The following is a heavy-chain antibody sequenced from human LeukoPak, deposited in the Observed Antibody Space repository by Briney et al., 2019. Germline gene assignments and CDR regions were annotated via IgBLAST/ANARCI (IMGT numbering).Heavy chain of an antibody. CDR2: ISYDGSNE. CDR3: ARARYYFDY. D-gene: IGHD3-16*02. CDR1: AFTFSNYA. V-gene: IGHV3-30-3*01. Sequence: GGSLRLSCAASAFTFSNYALHWVRQAPGKGLEWVAVISYDGSNEYYADSVKGRFTISRGNSKNALYLQMNSLRTEDTAVYYCARARYYFDYWGQGTLVTVSS. J-gene: IGHJ4*02.